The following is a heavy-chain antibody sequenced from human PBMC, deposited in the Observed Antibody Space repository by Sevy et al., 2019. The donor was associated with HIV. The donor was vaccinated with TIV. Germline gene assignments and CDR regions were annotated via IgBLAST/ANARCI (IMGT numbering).Heavy chain of an antibody. J-gene: IGHJ4*02. CDR1: GFTFSSFA. CDR3: AILGVDCVSTNCYGMRSLSFDF. D-gene: IGHD2-2*01. Sequence: GGSLRLSCAASGFTFSSFAMHWVRQAPGKGLEWVAVISYDGSSKYYPDSVKGRFTISRDNANNSLYLQMNRLRPEDAAVYFCAILGVDCVSTNCYGMRSLSFDFWGQGTLVTVSS. V-gene: IGHV3-30-3*01. CDR2: ISYDGSSK.